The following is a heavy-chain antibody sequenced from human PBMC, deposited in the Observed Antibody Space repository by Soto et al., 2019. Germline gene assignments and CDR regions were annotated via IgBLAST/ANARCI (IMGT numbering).Heavy chain of an antibody. J-gene: IGHJ4*02. D-gene: IGHD3-16*01. CDR2: IYADGAT. Sequence: PXGSRRLTCAAPGFTVSSSSMSWVRQAPGKGLEWVSLIYADGATYYGDSVKGRFTISRDTSKNTLSLQMTSLRADDTAVYYCARDDSFLGAPFHYWGQGPLVTVSS. CDR1: GFTVSSSS. V-gene: IGHV3-53*01. CDR3: ARDDSFLGAPFHY.